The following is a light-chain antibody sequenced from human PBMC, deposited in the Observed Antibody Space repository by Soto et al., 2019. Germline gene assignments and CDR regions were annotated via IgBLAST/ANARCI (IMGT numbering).Light chain of an antibody. Sequence: EILLTQSPGTLSASPGERATLSCRAAQGVTTNFAWYQQKSGQSPRLLIYDVSNRATGVPARFSGSGSETDFTLTISGLRSEDSAVYFCQQYNNWPFSFGQGTRLEIK. J-gene: IGKJ5*01. CDR3: QQYNNWPFS. V-gene: IGKV3-15*01. CDR1: QGVTTN. CDR2: DVS.